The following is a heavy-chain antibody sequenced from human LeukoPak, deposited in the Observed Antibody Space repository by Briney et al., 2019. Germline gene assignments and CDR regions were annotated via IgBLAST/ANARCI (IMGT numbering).Heavy chain of an antibody. CDR1: GFTFSSYS. D-gene: IGHD3-10*01. V-gene: IGHV3-48*01. CDR2: ISSSSSTI. Sequence: GGSLRLSCAASGFTFSSYSMNWVRQAPGKGLEWVSYISSSSSTIYYADSVKGRFTISRDNAKNSLYLQMNSLRAEDTAVYYCAIERTYYGSGSYGYWGQGTLVTVSS. CDR3: AIERTYYGSGSYGY. J-gene: IGHJ4*02.